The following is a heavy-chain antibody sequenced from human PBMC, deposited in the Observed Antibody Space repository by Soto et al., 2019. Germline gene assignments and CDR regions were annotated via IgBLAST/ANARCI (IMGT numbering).Heavy chain of an antibody. J-gene: IGHJ6*02. V-gene: IGHV3-48*04. CDR3: ARATSLFNYYYGMDV. CDR2: ISASDTTI. Sequence: GGSLSHSYVASEFAFSTYGVNWIRQAPGMGLEWVSYISASDTTIYYADSVKGRFTISRDNAKNSLYLQMNSLRAEDTAVYYCARATSLFNYYYGMDVWGQGTTVTVSS. D-gene: IGHD2-21*01. CDR1: EFAFSTYG.